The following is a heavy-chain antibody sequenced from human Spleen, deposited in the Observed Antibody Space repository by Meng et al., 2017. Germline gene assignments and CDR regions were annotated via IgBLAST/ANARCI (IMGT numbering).Heavy chain of an antibody. CDR3: ARDEDISAAGTLFGDY. Sequence: ASVKVSCKPSGYNFPDYYIHWVRLAPAQGLEWMGRINPKSGDTHYEQKFQARVTITGDTSISTAYMELTGLGSDDPAMYYCARDEDISAAGTLFGDYWGQGTLVTVSS. D-gene: IGHD6-25*01. CDR1: GYNFPDYY. CDR2: INPKSGDT. V-gene: IGHV1-2*06. J-gene: IGHJ4*02.